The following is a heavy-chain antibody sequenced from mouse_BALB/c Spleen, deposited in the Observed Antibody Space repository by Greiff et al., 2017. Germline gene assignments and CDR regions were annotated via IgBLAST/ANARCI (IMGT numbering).Heavy chain of an antibody. CDR1: GYSITSDYA. CDR2: ISYSGST. D-gene: IGHD3-1*01. J-gene: IGHJ4*01. CDR3: ARWGSSGLYAMDY. V-gene: IGHV3-2*02. Sequence: EVKLEESGPGLVKPSQSLSLTCTVTGYSITSDYAWNWIRQFPGNKLEWMGYISYSGSTSYNPSLKSRISITRDTSKNQFFLQLNSVTTEDTATYYCARWGSSGLYAMDYWGQGTSVTVSS.